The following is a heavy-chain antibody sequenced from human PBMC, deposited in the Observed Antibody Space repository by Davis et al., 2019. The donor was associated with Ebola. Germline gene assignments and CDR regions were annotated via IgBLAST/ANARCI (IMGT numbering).Heavy chain of an antibody. D-gene: IGHD2-2*01. V-gene: IGHV3-23*01. J-gene: IGHJ4*02. CDR3: AKDALYCSSTSCYAYYFEY. CDR1: GFTFSSYA. Sequence: PGGSLRLSCAASGFTFSSYAMSWVRQAPGKGLEWVSAISGSGGSTYYADSVKGRLTISRDNSRNTLYLQMNSLRAEDTAVYYCAKDALYCSSTSCYAYYFEYWGQGTLVTVSS. CDR2: ISGSGGST.